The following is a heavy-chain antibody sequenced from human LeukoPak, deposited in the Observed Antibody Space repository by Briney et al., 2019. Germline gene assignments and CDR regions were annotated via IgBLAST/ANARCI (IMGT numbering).Heavy chain of an antibody. CDR2: ISGSGDTT. V-gene: IGHV3-23*01. J-gene: IGHJ3*02. CDR1: GFTFISYA. D-gene: IGHD4-17*01. Sequence: GGSLRLSCAASGFTFISYAMSWVRQAPGKGLEWVSAISGSGDTTYSADSVRGRFTISRDNSKNTLFLQMNSLRAEDTAVYYCASRRTVTSTDPHTFDIWGQGTMVTVSS. CDR3: ASRRTVTSTDPHTFDI.